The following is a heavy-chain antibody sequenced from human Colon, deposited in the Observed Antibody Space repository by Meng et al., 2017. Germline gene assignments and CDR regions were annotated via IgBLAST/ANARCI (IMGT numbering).Heavy chain of an antibody. CDR2: IYNSGTT. D-gene: IGHD2-21*02. CDR1: GGRSTSNNW. J-gene: IGHJ4*02. CDR3: ARRPAAFRTYYFDY. V-gene: IGHV4-4*02. Sequence: PHQQWTAERVSPWGSSAVSAECRGGRSTSNNWWSWVRQPTGKELEWIAEIYNSGTTNYNASLKSRVTISFGRSNNQFSLNLRSLTAADTATYYCARRPAAFRTYYFDYWGQGTLVTVSS.